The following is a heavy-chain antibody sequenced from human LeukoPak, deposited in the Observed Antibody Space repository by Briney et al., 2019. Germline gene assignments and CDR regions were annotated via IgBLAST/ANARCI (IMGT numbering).Heavy chain of an antibody. D-gene: IGHD3-10*01. CDR3: ARDRYFYASGSYYGYFDY. CDR2: IYYSGST. V-gene: IGHV4-31*03. CDR1: GGSISSGGYY. Sequence: SETLPLTCTVSGGSISSGGYYWSWIRQHPGKGLEWIGYIYYSGSTYYNPSLKSRVTISVDTSKKQFSLKLSSVTAADTAVYYCARDRYFYASGSYYGYFDYWGQGTLVTVSS. J-gene: IGHJ4*02.